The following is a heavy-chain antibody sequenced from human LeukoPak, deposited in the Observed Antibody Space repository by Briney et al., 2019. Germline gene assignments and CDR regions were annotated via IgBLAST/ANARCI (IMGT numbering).Heavy chain of an antibody. CDR2: INPNSGGT. CDR1: GYTFTGYY. CDR3: ARDFPYSSGLYYFDY. D-gene: IGHD6-19*01. J-gene: IGHJ4*02. Sequence: ASVKVSCKASGYTFTGYYMHWVRQAPGQGLEWMGWINPNSGGTNYAQKFQGRVTMTRDTSISTAYMELSRLRSDDTAVYYCARDFPYSSGLYYFDYWGQGTLVTVSS. V-gene: IGHV1-2*02.